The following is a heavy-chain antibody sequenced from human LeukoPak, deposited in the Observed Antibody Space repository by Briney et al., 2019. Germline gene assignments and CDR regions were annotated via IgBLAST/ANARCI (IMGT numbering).Heavy chain of an antibody. D-gene: IGHD6-19*01. J-gene: IGHJ4*02. CDR3: AGSSSGWYPALFDY. CDR2: IYYSGST. Sequence: SETLSLTCTVSGGSISSYYWSWIRQPPGKGLEWIGYIYYSGSTNYNPSLKSRVTISVDTSKNQFSLKLSSVTAADTAVYYCAGSSSGWYPALFDYWGQGTLVTVSS. V-gene: IGHV4-59*01. CDR1: GGSISSYY.